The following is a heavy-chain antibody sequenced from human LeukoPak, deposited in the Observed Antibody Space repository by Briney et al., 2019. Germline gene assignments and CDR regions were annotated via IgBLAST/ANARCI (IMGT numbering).Heavy chain of an antibody. CDR1: RGSTTSVVYY. V-gene: IGHV4-30-4*01. CDR3: ARRNYYDSSGYQYYFDY. CDR2: IYYSGST. D-gene: IGHD3-22*01. Sequence: SETLSLTSAVSRGSTTSVVYYRSWIRHPPGEGLEWLGYIYYSGSTYYNPSLKSRVNISVDTSKNQFALKLSSVTAADTAVFYCARRNYYDSSGYQYYFDYWCQGTLVIVSS. J-gene: IGHJ4*02.